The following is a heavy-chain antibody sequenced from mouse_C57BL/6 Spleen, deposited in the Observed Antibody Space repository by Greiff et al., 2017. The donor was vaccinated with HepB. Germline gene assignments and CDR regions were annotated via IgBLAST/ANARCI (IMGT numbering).Heavy chain of an antibody. D-gene: IGHD2-12*01. CDR1: GYTFTSYW. V-gene: IGHV1-52*01. CDR2: IDPSDSET. J-gene: IGHJ4*01. Sequence: VQLQQPGAELVRPGSSVKLSCKASGYTFTSYWMHWVKQRPIQGLEWIGNIDPSDSETHYNQKFKDKATLTVDKSSSTAYMQLSSLTSEDSAVYYCAVTINYAMDYWGQGTSVTVSS. CDR3: AVTINYAMDY.